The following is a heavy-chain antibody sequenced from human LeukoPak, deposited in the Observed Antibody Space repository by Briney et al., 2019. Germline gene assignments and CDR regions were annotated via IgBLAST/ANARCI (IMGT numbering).Heavy chain of an antibody. V-gene: IGHV4-4*09. Sequence: SETLSLTCTVSGGSISSYYWSWIRQPPGKGLEWIGYIYTSGSTNYNPSLKSRVTISVDTSKNQFSLKLSSVTAADTAVYYCARGSTATYSQPYYFDYWGQGTLVTVSS. D-gene: IGHD2-15*01. J-gene: IGHJ4*02. CDR1: GGSISSYY. CDR2: IYTSGST. CDR3: ARGSTATYSQPYYFDY.